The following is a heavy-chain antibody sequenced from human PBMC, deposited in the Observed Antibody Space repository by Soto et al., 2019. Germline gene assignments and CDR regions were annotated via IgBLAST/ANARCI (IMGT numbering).Heavy chain of an antibody. CDR2: ISGSGGST. D-gene: IGHD6-6*01. V-gene: IGHV3-23*01. CDR1: GFTFSSYA. Sequence: PGGSLRLSCAASGFTFSSYAMSWVRQAPGKGLEWVSAISGSGGSTYYADSVKGRFTISRDNSKNTLYLQMNSLRAEDTAVYYCDGVRVAAQGPYGMDVWGQGTTVTVSS. CDR3: DGVRVAAQGPYGMDV. J-gene: IGHJ6*02.